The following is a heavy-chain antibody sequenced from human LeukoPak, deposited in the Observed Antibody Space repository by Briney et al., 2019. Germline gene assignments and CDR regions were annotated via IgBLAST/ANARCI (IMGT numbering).Heavy chain of an antibody. D-gene: IGHD3-10*01. Sequence: GGSLRLSCAASGFTFSSYDMHWVRQATGKGLEWVSAIGTAGDPYYPGSVKGRSTISRENAKNSLYLQMNSLRAGDTAVYYCARGSTMLRGVNWYFDLWGRGTLVTVSS. CDR2: IGTAGDP. CDR1: GFTFSSYD. J-gene: IGHJ2*01. CDR3: ARGSTMLRGVNWYFDL. V-gene: IGHV3-13*05.